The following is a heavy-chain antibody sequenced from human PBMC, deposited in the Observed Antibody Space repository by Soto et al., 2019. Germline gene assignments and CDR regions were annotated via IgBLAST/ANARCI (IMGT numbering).Heavy chain of an antibody. Sequence: PWSLSCTFSAGSYTTYNSSLIHQPPGKGLEWIGCISYSGSTYYNQSLKSPFTIHLDTYKDQFSMKLSSVTAADTAVYYCARIRGYYYDSSAQRADWFDPWGLGTLVTVS. J-gene: IGHJ5*02. D-gene: IGHD3-22*01. CDR2: ISYSGST. CDR1: AGSYTTYN. V-gene: IGHV4-59*01. CDR3: ARIRGYYYDSSAQRADWFDP.